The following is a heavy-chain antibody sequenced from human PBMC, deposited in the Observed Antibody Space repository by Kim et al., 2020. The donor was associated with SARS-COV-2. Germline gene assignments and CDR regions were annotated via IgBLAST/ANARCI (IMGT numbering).Heavy chain of an antibody. V-gene: IGHV3-64*05. CDR2: ISSNGGST. CDR1: GFTFSSYV. D-gene: IGHD3-22*01. Sequence: GGSLRLSCSASGFTFSSYVMHWVRQAPGKGLEYVSAISSNGGSTYYADSVKGRFTISRDNSKNTLYIQMSSLRAEDTAVYYCVKEESSSYYYVYNYGMDVWGQGTTVTVSS. J-gene: IGHJ6*02. CDR3: VKEESSSYYYVYNYGMDV.